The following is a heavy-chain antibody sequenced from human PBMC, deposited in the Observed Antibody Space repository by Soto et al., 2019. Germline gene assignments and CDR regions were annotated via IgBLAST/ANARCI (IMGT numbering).Heavy chain of an antibody. CDR3: ARVMDTARGGIDY. V-gene: IGHV4-59*02. Sequence: SESRSRTXTGAGGSVSINCWNWIRQPPGKGLEWMGYIYYSGSTNYNPSLKSRVTISVDTSKNQFSLKLSSVTAADTAVYYCARVMDTARGGIDYCGRETLVTVSS. CDR2: IYYSGST. D-gene: IGHD5-18*01. CDR1: GGSVSINC. J-gene: IGHJ4*02.